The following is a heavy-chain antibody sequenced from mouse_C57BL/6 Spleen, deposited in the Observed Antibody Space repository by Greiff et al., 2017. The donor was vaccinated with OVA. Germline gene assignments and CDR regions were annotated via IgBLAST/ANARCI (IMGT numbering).Heavy chain of an antibody. J-gene: IGHJ4*01. CDR2: IYPGDGDT. Sequence: QVQLQQSGAELVKPGASVKISCKASGYAFRSSWMNWVKQRPGTGLEWIGQIYPGDGDTNYNGKFKGKATLTADKSSSTAYMQLSCLTSEDSAVYFCAREGDYAMDYWGQGTSVTVSS. CDR1: GYAFRSSW. V-gene: IGHV1-80*01. CDR3: AREGDYAMDY.